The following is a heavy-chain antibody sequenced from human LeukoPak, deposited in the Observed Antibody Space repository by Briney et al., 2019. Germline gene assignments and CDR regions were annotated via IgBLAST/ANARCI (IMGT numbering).Heavy chain of an antibody. CDR2: IRYDGSNK. CDR3: AKEMTFFFCMDV. V-gene: IGHV3-30*02. CDR1: AFTFSTYG. Sequence: PGGSLRLSCAASAFTFSTYGMHWVRQAPGKGLEWVAFIRYDGSNKKYADSVKGRFTISRDNSKNTLYLHMNSLRAEDTAVYYCAKEMTFFFCMDVWGKGTTVTVSS. J-gene: IGHJ6*03.